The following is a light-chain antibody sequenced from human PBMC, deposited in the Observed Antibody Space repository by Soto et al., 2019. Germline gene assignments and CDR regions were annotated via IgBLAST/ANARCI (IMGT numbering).Light chain of an antibody. CDR3: QQRSKPMYT. CDR2: DAS. Sequence: EIVLTQSPATLSLSPGERATLSCRASQSVSSYLAWYQQKPGQAPRLLIYDASNRATGIPARFSGSGSGTDFTLTISSLEPEDFAVYYCQQRSKPMYTFGQGTKLEIK. J-gene: IGKJ2*01. V-gene: IGKV3-11*01. CDR1: QSVSSY.